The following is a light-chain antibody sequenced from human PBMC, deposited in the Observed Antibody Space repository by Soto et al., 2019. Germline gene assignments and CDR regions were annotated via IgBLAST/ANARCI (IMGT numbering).Light chain of an antibody. CDR3: QQYNKWPLIT. CDR2: GVS. V-gene: IGKV3D-15*01. CDR1: QSVSSN. J-gene: IGKJ5*01. Sequence: EVVLTQSPVTLSLSPGESTNLSCRASQSVSSNLAWYQPQPGQAPRLLIYGVSTRATDTPARFSGSGSGTEFTLTISSLQSEDFALYYCQQYNKWPLITFGQGTRLEIK.